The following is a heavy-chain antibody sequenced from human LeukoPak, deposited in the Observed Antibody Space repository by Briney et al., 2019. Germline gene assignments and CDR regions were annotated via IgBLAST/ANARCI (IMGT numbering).Heavy chain of an antibody. J-gene: IGHJ4*02. Sequence: GGSLRLSCAASVFTLSSYAMSWVRQAPGKGLEWVSAISGSGGSTHYADSVKGRFTISRDNSKNPLYLQMNSLRAEDTAVYYCAKDFVSSGAKWGQGTLVTVSS. D-gene: IGHD3-22*01. CDR2: ISGSGGST. CDR3: AKDFVSSGAK. CDR1: VFTLSSYA. V-gene: IGHV3-23*01.